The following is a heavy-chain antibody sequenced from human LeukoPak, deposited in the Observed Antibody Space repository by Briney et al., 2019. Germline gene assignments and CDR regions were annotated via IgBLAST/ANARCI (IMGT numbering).Heavy chain of an antibody. CDR1: GFTFSSYS. D-gene: IGHD6-19*01. CDR3: ARDFGSGWYFDY. Sequence: PGGSLRLSCAASGFTFSSYSMNWVRQAPGKGLEWVSSISSSSSYIYYADSVKGRFTISRDNAKNSLYLQMNSLRAEDTAVYYCARDFGSGWYFDYWGQGTLDTVSS. CDR2: ISSSSSYI. V-gene: IGHV3-21*01. J-gene: IGHJ4*02.